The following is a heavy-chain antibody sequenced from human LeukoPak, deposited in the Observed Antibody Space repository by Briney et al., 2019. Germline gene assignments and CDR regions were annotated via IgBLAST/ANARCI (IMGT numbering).Heavy chain of an antibody. Sequence: SLRLSCXASGFTFDDYAMHWVRRAPGKGLEWVSGISWNSGSIVYADSVKGRFTISRDNAKNSLYLQMNSLRAEDTALYYCAKEGPRIAAAGRDYYGMDVWGQGTTVTVSS. V-gene: IGHV3-9*01. CDR2: ISWNSGSI. D-gene: IGHD6-13*01. CDR1: GFTFDDYA. CDR3: AKEGPRIAAAGRDYYGMDV. J-gene: IGHJ6*02.